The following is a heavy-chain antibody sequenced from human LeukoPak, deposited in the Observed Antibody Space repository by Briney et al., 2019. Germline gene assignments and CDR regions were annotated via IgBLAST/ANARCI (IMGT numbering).Heavy chain of an antibody. CDR3: ARLYSYSDFWSGYFNCFDP. D-gene: IGHD3-3*01. V-gene: IGHV4-38-2*01. CDR1: GYSISSGYY. Sequence: PSETLSLTCAVSGYSISSGYYWGWIRQPPGKGLEWIGSIYHGGSTYYNPSLKSRVTIAVDTSKNQFSLKLSSVTAADTAVYYCARLYSYSDFWSGYFNCFDPWGQGTLVTVSS. J-gene: IGHJ5*02. CDR2: IYHGGST.